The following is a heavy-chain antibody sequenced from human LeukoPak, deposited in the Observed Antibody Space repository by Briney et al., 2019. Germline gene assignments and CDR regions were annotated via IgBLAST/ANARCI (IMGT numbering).Heavy chain of an antibody. Sequence: TGGSLRLSCAASGFIFSSYGMHWVRQAPGKGLEWVAFIRYDGSNKYYADSVKGRFTISRDNSKNTLYLQMNSLRPEDTAVYYCAATGYSYVSPNRDYWGQGTLVTVSS. V-gene: IGHV3-30*02. CDR3: AATGYSYVSPNRDY. D-gene: IGHD5-18*01. J-gene: IGHJ4*01. CDR2: IRYDGSNK. CDR1: GFIFSSYG.